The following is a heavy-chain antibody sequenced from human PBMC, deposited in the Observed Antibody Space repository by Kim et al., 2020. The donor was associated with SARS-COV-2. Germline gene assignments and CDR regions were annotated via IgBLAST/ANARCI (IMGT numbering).Heavy chain of an antibody. Sequence: SETLSLTCAVYGGSFSDYYWSWIRQPPGKGLEWIGEIDRSGTTNYNPSLKSRVTISVDTSKNQFSLKLTSVTAADTAVFYCARGLSWRRVYGSGTNWFDLWGQGTLVTVSS. J-gene: IGHJ5*02. CDR2: IDRSGTT. CDR3: ARGLSWRRVYGSGTNWFDL. V-gene: IGHV4-34*01. D-gene: IGHD3-10*01. CDR1: GGSFSDYY.